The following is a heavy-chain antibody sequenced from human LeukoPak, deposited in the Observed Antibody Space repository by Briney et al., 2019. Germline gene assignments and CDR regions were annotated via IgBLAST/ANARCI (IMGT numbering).Heavy chain of an antibody. J-gene: IGHJ3*02. CDR2: IYTSVIT. Sequence: SETLSLTCTVSGGSITSYYWSWIRQPAGKGLGWIGRIYTSVITNYNPSLTSRVTISVDTSKSHFSLKLSSVTAADTAMYYCASRIAAADDAFDIWGQGTLVTVSS. V-gene: IGHV4-4*07. CDR3: ASRIAAADDAFDI. CDR1: GGSITSYY. D-gene: IGHD6-13*01.